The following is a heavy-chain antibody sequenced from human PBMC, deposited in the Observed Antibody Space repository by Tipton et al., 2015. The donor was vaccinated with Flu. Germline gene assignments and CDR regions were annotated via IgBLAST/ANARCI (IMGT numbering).Heavy chain of an antibody. Sequence: LRLSCTVSGGSISTSYWSWIRQPAGKGLEWIGRISTSGSTNYNASLESRVTMSRDTSKNHFSLRLSSVTSADTAVYYCARGRLSLPLYHYGMDVWGQGTMVTVSS. CDR3: ARGRLSLPLYHYGMDV. CDR2: ISTSGST. D-gene: IGHD2-21*02. CDR1: GGSISTSY. V-gene: IGHV4-4*07. J-gene: IGHJ6*02.